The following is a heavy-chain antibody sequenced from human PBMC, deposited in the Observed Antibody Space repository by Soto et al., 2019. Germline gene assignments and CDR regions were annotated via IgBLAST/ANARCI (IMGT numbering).Heavy chain of an antibody. CDR3: ARGVRRLAAFDI. D-gene: IGHD2-8*01. CDR2: ISSGSTI. V-gene: IGHV3-11*01. J-gene: IGHJ3*02. Sequence: QVQLVASGGGLVKPGGSLRLSCAASGFTFSDYYMSWIRQAPGKGLEWVSYISSGSTIYYADSLKGRFTISRDEAKNALFLQMISLRAEETAVYYCARGVRRLAAFDIWGQGTMVTVAS. CDR1: GFTFSDYY.